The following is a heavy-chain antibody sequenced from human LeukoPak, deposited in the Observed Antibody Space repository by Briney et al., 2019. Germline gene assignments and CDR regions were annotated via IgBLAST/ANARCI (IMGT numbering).Heavy chain of an antibody. D-gene: IGHD2-15*01. CDR2: ITSSGTT. V-gene: IGHV3-23*01. CDR1: GLSFRSYG. Sequence: GGTLRLSCAASGLSFRSYGMGWVRQAPGKGLEWVSSITSSGTTNYADSVKDRFVISRGNSKDTLFLQMNSLRVEDTALYYCTNTGTYSIYWGQGTLVTVSS. CDR3: TNTGTYSIY. J-gene: IGHJ4*02.